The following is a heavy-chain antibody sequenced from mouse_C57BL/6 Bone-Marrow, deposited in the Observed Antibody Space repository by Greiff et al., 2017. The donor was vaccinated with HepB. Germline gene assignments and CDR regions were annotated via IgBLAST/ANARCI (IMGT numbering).Heavy chain of an antibody. V-gene: IGHV1-22*01. CDR3: AYFYYFDY. Sequence: EVQGVESGPELVKPGASVKMSCKASGYTFTDYNMHWVKQSHGKSLEWIGYINPNNGGTSYNQKFKGKATLTVNKSSSTAYMELRSLTSEDSAVYYCAYFYYFDYWGQGTTLTVSS. J-gene: IGHJ2*01. CDR2: INPNNGGT. CDR1: GYTFTDYN.